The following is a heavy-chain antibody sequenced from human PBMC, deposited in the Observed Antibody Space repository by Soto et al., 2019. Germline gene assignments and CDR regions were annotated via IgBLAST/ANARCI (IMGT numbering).Heavy chain of an antibody. V-gene: IGHV1-18*01. CDR3: ARVVPGAEAWFGP. CDR2: ISLYSDGT. J-gene: IGHJ5*02. Sequence: QVQLVQSGGEVKRPGASVKVSCKTSGYPFSNYGITWVRQAPGQPLAWLGWISLYSDGTNYAQKFQGRLSMTTDTSTTTAYMELRSLRSDDTAVYYCARVVPGAEAWFGPWGQGTLVTVSS. D-gene: IGHD2-2*01. CDR1: GYPFSNYG.